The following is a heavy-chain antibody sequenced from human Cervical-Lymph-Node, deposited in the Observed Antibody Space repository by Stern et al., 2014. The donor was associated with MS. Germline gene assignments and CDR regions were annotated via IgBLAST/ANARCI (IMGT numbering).Heavy chain of an antibody. Sequence: EVQLVESGGSLVQPGGSLRLSCAASGFTFSSYAMSWVRQAPGKGLVWVSAISGSGDSTYYADSVKGRFTISRDNSKNTLYLQMNSLRADDTAVYYCAKEGILVASFDYWGQGTLVTVSS. CDR1: GFTFSSYA. V-gene: IGHV3-23*04. D-gene: IGHD6-19*01. CDR3: AKEGILVASFDY. J-gene: IGHJ4*02. CDR2: ISGSGDST.